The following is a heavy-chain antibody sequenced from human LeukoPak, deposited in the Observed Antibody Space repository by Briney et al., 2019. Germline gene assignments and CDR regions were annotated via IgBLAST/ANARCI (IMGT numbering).Heavy chain of an antibody. V-gene: IGHV3-7*05. CDR2: IKQDGLEK. Sequence: GGSLRLSCAASGFTFNIFWMTWVRQAPGKGLEWVANIKQDGLEKYYVDSVKGRFTISRDNSKNTLSLQMNSLRAEDTAVYYCVKEMATIYDYWGQGTLVTVSS. CDR3: VKEMATIYDY. D-gene: IGHD5-24*01. CDR1: GFTFNIFW. J-gene: IGHJ4*02.